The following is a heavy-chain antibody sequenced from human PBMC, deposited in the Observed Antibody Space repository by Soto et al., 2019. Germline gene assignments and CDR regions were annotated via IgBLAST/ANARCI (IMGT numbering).Heavy chain of an antibody. J-gene: IGHJ4*02. CDR1: RDTFSTSG. CDR2: IIPIFGTA. V-gene: IGHV1-69*01. Sequence: QAQLVQSGAEVKKPGSSVKVSCKASRDTFSTSGFSWVRQAPGQGLEWMGGIIPIFGTANYAQNFQGRVTITADESTGTVYMDLSSLRSEDTAVYYCARSGYSYGPNFDWGQRTLVTVSS. CDR3: ARSGYSYGPNFD. D-gene: IGHD5-18*01.